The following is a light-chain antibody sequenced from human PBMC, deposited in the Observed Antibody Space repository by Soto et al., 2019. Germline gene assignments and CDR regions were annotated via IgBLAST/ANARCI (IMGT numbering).Light chain of an antibody. CDR3: ATWDDSLNAVV. J-gene: IGLJ2*01. CDR1: SSNIGSNT. CDR2: SNN. V-gene: IGLV1-44*01. Sequence: QSVLTQPPSASWTPGQRVSISCSGSSSNIGSNTVNWYQQLPGTAPKLLIYSNNQRPSGVPDRFSGSKSGTSASLAISGLRSEDEADYYCATWDDSLNAVVFGGGTKLTVL.